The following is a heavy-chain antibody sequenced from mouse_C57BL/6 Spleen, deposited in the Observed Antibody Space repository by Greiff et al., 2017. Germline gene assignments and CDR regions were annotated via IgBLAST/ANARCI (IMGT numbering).Heavy chain of an antibody. J-gene: IGHJ4*01. D-gene: IGHD1-1*01. V-gene: IGHV1-80*01. CDR1: GYAFSSYW. CDR3: AIITTVDYAMDY. Sequence: VQLQQSGAELVKPGASVKISCKASGYAFSSYWMNWVKQRPGKGLEWIGQIYPGDGDTNYNGKFKGKATLTADKSSSTAYMQLSSLTSEDSAVYFCAIITTVDYAMDYWGQGTSVTVSS. CDR2: IYPGDGDT.